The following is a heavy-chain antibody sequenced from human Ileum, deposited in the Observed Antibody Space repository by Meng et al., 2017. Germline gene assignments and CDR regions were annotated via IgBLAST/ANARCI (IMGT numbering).Heavy chain of an antibody. CDR1: GFTFDDYG. V-gene: IGHV3-20*04. CDR3: ARELRGYYDNSGYSHDAFDI. J-gene: IGHJ3*02. D-gene: IGHD3-22*01. Sequence: GESLKISCAASGFTFDDYGMSWVRQAPGKGLEWVSGINWNGGSTGYADSVKGRFTISRDNAKNSLYLQMNSLRAEDTALYYCARELRGYYDNSGYSHDAFDIWGQGTMVTVSS. CDR2: INWNGGST.